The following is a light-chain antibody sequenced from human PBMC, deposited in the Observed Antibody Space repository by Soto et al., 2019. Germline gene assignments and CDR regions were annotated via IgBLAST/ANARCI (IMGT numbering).Light chain of an antibody. V-gene: IGKV1-5*01. CDR1: QSVSRR. CDR3: HTYNSYSLHT. CDR2: DAS. J-gene: IGKJ2*01. Sequence: DIQMTQSPSTLSASVGDRITITCRASQSVSRRLAWFQQKPGKAPKLLIYDASSSESGVPSRFSGRGSGTEFTLTISSLQPDDCATYYCHTYNSYSLHTFGQGTKVDSK.